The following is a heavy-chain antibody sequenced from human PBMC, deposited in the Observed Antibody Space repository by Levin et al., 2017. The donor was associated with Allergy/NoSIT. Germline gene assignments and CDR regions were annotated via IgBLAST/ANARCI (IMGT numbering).Heavy chain of an antibody. J-gene: IGHJ4*02. CDR3: AKDPDGRALNIDS. D-gene: IGHD5-24*01. CDR1: GGSISSSNW. Sequence: SSETLSLTCAVSGGSISSSNWWTWVRQPPEKGLEWIVEIFHSGTTRYNPSLKSRVTISVDKSKNQFSLWLSSVTAADTAVYYCAKDPDGRALNIDSWGQGTLVTVSS. CDR2: IFHSGTT. V-gene: IGHV4-4*02.